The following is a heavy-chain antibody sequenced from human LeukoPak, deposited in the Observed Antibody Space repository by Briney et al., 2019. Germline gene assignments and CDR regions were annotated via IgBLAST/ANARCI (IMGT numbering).Heavy chain of an antibody. D-gene: IGHD2-15*01. Sequence: PGRSLRLSCAASGFTFSTYAIHWVRQAPGKGLEWVANIKQDGSEKYYVDSVKGRFTISRDNAKNSLYLQMNSLRAEDTAVYYCARVGVVVPEQFDYWGQGTLVTVSS. CDR2: IKQDGSEK. CDR1: GFTFSTYA. V-gene: IGHV3-7*01. J-gene: IGHJ4*02. CDR3: ARVGVVVPEQFDY.